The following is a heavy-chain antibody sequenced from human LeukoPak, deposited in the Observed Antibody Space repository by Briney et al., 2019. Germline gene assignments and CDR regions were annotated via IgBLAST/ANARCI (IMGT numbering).Heavy chain of an antibody. V-gene: IGHV3-48*01. CDR3: ARAYCSSITCFE. J-gene: IGHJ4*02. Sequence: GGTLRLSCAASGFIVSRYSMTWVRQAPGKGLEWVSSISTSYSGIYYADSVKGRFTISRDNAKNSLYLQMDSLRADDTAVYYCARAYCSSITCFEWGQGTLVTVSS. CDR1: GFIVSRYS. CDR2: ISTSYSGI. D-gene: IGHD2-2*01.